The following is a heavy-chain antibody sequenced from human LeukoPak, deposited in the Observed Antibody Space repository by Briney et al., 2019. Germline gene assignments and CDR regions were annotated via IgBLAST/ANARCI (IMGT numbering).Heavy chain of an antibody. J-gene: IGHJ3*02. V-gene: IGHV1-2*06. CDR1: GYTFTSYD. Sequence: GASVKVSCKASGYTFTSYDLNWVRQAPGQGLEWMGRINPNSGGTNYAQKFQGRVTMTRDTSISTAYMELSRLRSDDTAVYYCARGVWANAFDIWGQGTMVTVSS. CDR2: INPNSGGT. CDR3: ARGVWANAFDI. D-gene: IGHD1-26*01.